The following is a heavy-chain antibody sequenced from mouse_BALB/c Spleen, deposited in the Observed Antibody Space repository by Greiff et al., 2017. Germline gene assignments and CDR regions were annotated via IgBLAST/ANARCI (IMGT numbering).Heavy chain of an antibody. V-gene: IGHV3-6*02. J-gene: IGHJ2*01. CDR1: GYSITSGYY. D-gene: IGHD2-1*01. CDR3: AIYYGNYGGVY. CDR2: ISYDGSN. Sequence: EVKLVESGPGLVKPSQSLSLTCSVTGYSITSGYYWNWIRQFPGNKLEWMGYISYDGSNNYNPSLKNRISITRDTSKNQFFLKLNSVTTEDTATYYCAIYYGNYGGVYWGQGTTLTVSS.